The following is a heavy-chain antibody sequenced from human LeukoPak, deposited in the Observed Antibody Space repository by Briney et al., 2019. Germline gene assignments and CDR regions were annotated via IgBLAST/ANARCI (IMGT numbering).Heavy chain of an antibody. Sequence: KPSETLSLTCTVSGGSISSYYWSWIRQPAGKGLEWIGRIYTSGSTNYNPSLKSRVTMSVDTSKNQFSLKLSSVTAADTAVYYCARGRIAVAGYYYYYCMDVWGKGTTVTVSS. J-gene: IGHJ6*03. V-gene: IGHV4-4*07. CDR2: IYTSGST. CDR1: GGSISSYY. D-gene: IGHD6-19*01. CDR3: ARGRIAVAGYYYYYCMDV.